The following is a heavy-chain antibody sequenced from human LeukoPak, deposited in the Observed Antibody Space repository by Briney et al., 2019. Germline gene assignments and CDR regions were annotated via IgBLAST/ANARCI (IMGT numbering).Heavy chain of an antibody. CDR1: GFTFSNYA. Sequence: PGGSLRLSCAASGFTFSNYAMSWVRQAPGKGLEWISAISGFGGSAYYADSVKGRFTISRDDSKNTLYLQMNSLRAEDTAVYYCARNTLLRDWGQGTLVTVSS. D-gene: IGHD2-15*01. V-gene: IGHV3-23*01. CDR2: ISGFGGSA. CDR3: ARNTLLRD. J-gene: IGHJ4*02.